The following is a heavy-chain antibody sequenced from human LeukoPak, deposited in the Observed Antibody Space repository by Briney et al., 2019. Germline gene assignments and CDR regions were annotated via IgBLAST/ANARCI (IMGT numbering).Heavy chain of an antibody. D-gene: IGHD5-12*01. V-gene: IGHV1-69*13. CDR3: ARSLDVDIVATTHFDY. CDR2: IIPIFGTA. CDR1: GCTFSSYA. J-gene: IGHJ4*02. Sequence: SVKVSCKASGCTFSSYAISWVRQAPGHGLEWMGGIIPIFGTANCAQKFQGRVTITADESTSTAYMELSSLRSEDTAVYYCARSLDVDIVATTHFDYWGQGTLVTVSS.